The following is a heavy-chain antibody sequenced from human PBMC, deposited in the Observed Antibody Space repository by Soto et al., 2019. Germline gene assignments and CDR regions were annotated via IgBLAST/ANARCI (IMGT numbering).Heavy chain of an antibody. Sequence: EVQVLESGGGLIQPGGSLRLSCAASGFIFSDYAMSWVRQAPGKGLECVSTITGSGGDASYAASVEGRFTVSRDNSRNTLYRLMNSLRAEDTAIYYCARTYSGSYWGLFDYWGQGTLVTVSS. CDR3: ARTYSGSYWGLFDY. V-gene: IGHV3-23*01. D-gene: IGHD1-26*01. CDR2: ITGSGGDA. J-gene: IGHJ4*02. CDR1: GFIFSDYA.